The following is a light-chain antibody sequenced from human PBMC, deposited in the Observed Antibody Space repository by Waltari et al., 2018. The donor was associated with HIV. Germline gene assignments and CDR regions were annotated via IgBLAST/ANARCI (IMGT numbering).Light chain of an antibody. CDR1: ALPKNY. CDR2: KDS. CDR3: QSADSSGTYPVV. Sequence: SYELTQPPSVSVSPGQTARLTCSEDALPKNYAYWYKQKPGQAPVVVIYKDSERPSGIPERFSGASSGTTVTLTISGVQAEDEADYYCQSADSSGTYPVVFGGGTKLTVL. V-gene: IGLV3-25*03. J-gene: IGLJ2*01.